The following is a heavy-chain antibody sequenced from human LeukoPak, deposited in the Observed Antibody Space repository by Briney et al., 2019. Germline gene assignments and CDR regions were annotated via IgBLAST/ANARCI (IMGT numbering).Heavy chain of an antibody. J-gene: IGHJ4*02. V-gene: IGHV1-58*02. Sequence: SVKVSCKASGFTFSSSAIQWVRQVRGQRLEWVGWIVVGSGNTNYAQKFQDRVTITKDMSTMTAYMELSSLRSEDTALYYCAAVFFSSTVPYFDHWAQGTLVTVSS. CDR3: AAVFFSSTVPYFDH. D-gene: IGHD2-2*01. CDR2: IVVGSGNT. CDR1: GFTFSSSA.